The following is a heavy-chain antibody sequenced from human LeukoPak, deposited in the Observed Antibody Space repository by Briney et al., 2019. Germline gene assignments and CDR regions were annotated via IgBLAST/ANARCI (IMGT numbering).Heavy chain of an antibody. CDR3: ARSPDGYCSSTSCYREIDY. Sequence: ASVKVSCKTSGYRFITFGINWVRQAPGQGLEWMGWISAYNGNTNYAQKLQGRVTMTTDTSTSTAYMELRSLRSDDTAVYYCARSPDGYCSSTSCYREIDYWGQGTLVTVSS. D-gene: IGHD2-2*01. CDR1: GYRFITFG. J-gene: IGHJ4*02. V-gene: IGHV1-18*01. CDR2: ISAYNGNT.